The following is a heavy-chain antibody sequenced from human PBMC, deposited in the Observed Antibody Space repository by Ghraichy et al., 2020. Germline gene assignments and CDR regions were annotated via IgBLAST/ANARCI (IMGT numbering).Heavy chain of an antibody. J-gene: IGHJ4*02. Sequence: GSLRLSCAASGFMFSRYYMMWVRQAPGKGLEWVANIKQDGSEKYYVDSVKGRFTISKDNAKNTLYLQMNSLRAEDTAVYYCVRENNGGPDYWGQGTLVTVSS. CDR3: VRENNGGPDY. V-gene: IGHV3-7*03. CDR2: IKQDGSEK. D-gene: IGHD3-16*01. CDR1: GFMFSRYY.